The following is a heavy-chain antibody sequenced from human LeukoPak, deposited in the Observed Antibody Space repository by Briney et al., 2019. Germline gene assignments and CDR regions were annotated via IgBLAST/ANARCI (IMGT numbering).Heavy chain of an antibody. CDR3: ARGDGDYQSGYYYYYMDV. CDR1: GGTFSSYA. D-gene: IGHD4-17*01. J-gene: IGHJ6*03. CDR2: IIPIFGTA. V-gene: IGHV1-69*01. Sequence: SVKVSCKASGGTFSSYAISWVRQAPGQGLEWMGGIIPIFGTANYAQKFQGRVTITADESTSTAYMELSSLRSEDTAVYYCARGDGDYQSGYYYYYMDVWGKGTTVTISS.